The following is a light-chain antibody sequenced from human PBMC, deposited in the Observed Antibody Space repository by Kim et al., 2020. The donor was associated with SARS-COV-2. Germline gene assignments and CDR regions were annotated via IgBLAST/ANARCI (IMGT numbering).Light chain of an antibody. Sequence: EIVMTQSPATLSVSPGETATLSCRASQTVNSNLAWYKQKPGQAPRLLIYGVSTRATGIPARFSGSGSGTEFTLTISSLQSEDFAVYYCQQYNLWPWTFGQRTKVDIK. V-gene: IGKV3-15*01. CDR3: QQYNLWPWT. J-gene: IGKJ1*01. CDR2: GVS. CDR1: QTVNSN.